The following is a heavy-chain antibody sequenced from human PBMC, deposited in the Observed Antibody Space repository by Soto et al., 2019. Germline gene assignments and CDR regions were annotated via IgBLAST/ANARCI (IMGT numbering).Heavy chain of an antibody. CDR1: GGSFSGYY. V-gene: IGHV4-34*01. Sequence: QVQLQQWGAGLLKPSETLSLTCAVYGGSFSGYYWSWIRQPPGKGLEWIGEINHSGSTNNNPSLRSRVTISVDTSTNQFPLKLSSVTAADTAVYYCARPCGYSSSCGSFDYWGQGTLVTVSS. CDR2: INHSGST. J-gene: IGHJ4*02. CDR3: ARPCGYSSSCGSFDY. D-gene: IGHD6-13*01.